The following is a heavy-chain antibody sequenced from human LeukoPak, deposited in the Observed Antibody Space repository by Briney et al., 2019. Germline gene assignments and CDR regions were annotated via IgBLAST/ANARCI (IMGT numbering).Heavy chain of an antibody. CDR1: GYTFTSYD. V-gene: IGHV1-8*01. Sequence: GASVKVSCKASGYTFTSYDINWVRQATGQGLEWMGWMNPNSGNTGYAQKFQGRVTMTRNTSISTAYMELSSLRSEDTAVYYCARSRSHCNLYNWFDPWGQGTLVTVSS. CDR3: ARSRSHCNLYNWFDP. D-gene: IGHD4-11*01. CDR2: MNPNSGNT. J-gene: IGHJ5*02.